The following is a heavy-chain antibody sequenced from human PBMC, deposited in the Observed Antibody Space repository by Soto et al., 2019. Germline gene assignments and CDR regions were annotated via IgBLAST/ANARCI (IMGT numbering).Heavy chain of an antibody. CDR2: IYYSGST. CDR3: ARDREAAAGDNNWFDP. V-gene: IGHV4-59*01. Sequence: SETLSLTCTVSGGSISNYYWTWIRQPPGKGLEWIGYIYYSGSTNYNPSLKSRVTISVDTSKNQFSLKLSSVTAADTAVYYCARDREAAAGDNNWFDPWGQGTLVTVSS. CDR1: GGSISNYY. D-gene: IGHD6-13*01. J-gene: IGHJ5*02.